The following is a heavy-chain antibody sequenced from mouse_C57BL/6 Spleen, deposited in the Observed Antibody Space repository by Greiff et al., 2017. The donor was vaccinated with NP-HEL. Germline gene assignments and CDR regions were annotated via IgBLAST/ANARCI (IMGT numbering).Heavy chain of an antibody. V-gene: IGHV1-47*01. CDR3: ARRMDYGSSYGWFAY. J-gene: IGHJ3*01. D-gene: IGHD1-1*01. Sequence: VKLQQSGAELVKPGASVKMSCKASGYTFTTYPIEWMKQNHGKSLEWIGNFHPYNDDTKYNEKFKGKATLTVEKSSSTVYLELSRLTSDDSAVYYCARRMDYGSSYGWFAYWGQGTLVTVSA. CDR2: FHPYNDDT. CDR1: GYTFTTYP.